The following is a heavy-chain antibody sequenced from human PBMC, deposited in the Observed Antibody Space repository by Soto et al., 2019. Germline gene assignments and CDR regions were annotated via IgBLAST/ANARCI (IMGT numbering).Heavy chain of an antibody. V-gene: IGHV6-1*01. CDR1: GDSVSSNSAA. Sequence: QVQLQQSGPGLVKPSQTLSLTCAISGDSVSSNSAAWNWIRQSPSRGLEWLGRTYYRSKWYNDYLVYMKSRTTINPDTSKNQFSLQLNSVTPGYTAVYYCARDRRVDTAMVGDYYYYGMDVWGQGTTVTVSS. D-gene: IGHD5-18*01. CDR3: ARDRRVDTAMVGDYYYYGMDV. CDR2: TYYRSKWYN. J-gene: IGHJ6*02.